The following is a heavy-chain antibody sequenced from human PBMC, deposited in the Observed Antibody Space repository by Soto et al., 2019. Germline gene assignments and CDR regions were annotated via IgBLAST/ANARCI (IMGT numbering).Heavy chain of an antibody. CDR1: GDTFSSYW. Sequence: GESLKISCQGSGDTFSSYWIGWVRQMPGKGLEWMGIMFLGGSDTRYSPSFQGRVNISADKSIRTAYLQWNSLEASDTAMYYCARTSAAGKYYYGMDVWGQGTKVTVSS. D-gene: IGHD6-13*01. V-gene: IGHV5-51*01. J-gene: IGHJ6*02. CDR2: MFLGGSDT. CDR3: ARTSAAGKYYYGMDV.